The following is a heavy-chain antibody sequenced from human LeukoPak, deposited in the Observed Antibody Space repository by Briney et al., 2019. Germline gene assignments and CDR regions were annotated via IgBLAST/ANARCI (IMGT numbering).Heavy chain of an antibody. J-gene: IGHJ3*02. V-gene: IGHV4-39*01. D-gene: IGHD3-22*01. CDR1: GGSVSSSSNY. CDR3: ARHPGYYDSSGYYVSAFDI. CDR2: IYYSGST. Sequence: PSETLSLTCSVSGGSVSSSSNYWGWIRQPPGKGLEWIGSIYYSGSTYFNPSLKSRVTMSVDTSKNHFSLKLTSVTAADTAVYYCARHPGYYDSSGYYVSAFDIWGQGTMVTVSS.